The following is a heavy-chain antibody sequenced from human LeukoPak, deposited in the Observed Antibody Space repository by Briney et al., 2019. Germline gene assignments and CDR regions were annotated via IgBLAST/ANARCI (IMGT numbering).Heavy chain of an antibody. V-gene: IGHV1-46*01. CDR1: GYTFTSYY. D-gene: IGHD3-22*01. Sequence: GASVKVSFKASGYTFTSYYMHWVRQAPGQGLEWMGIINPSGGSTSYAQKFQGRVTMTRDTSTSTVYMELSSLRSEDTAVYYCARDGTHYDSSGGSYFDYWGQGTLVTVSS. CDR3: ARDGTHYDSSGGSYFDY. CDR2: INPSGGST. J-gene: IGHJ4*02.